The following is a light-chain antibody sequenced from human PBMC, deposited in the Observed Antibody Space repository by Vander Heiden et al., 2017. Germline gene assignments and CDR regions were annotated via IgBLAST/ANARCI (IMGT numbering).Light chain of an antibody. CDR1: QSISSY. CDR2: AAS. CDR3: QQSYSTPFT. J-gene: IGKJ3*01. Sequence: IQMTQSPSSLSASVGDRVTITCRASQSISSYLNWYQQKPGKAPKLLIYAASSLQSGLPSRFSGSGSGTDFTLTITSLQPEDFATYYCQQSYSTPFTFGPGTKVDIK. V-gene: IGKV1-39*01.